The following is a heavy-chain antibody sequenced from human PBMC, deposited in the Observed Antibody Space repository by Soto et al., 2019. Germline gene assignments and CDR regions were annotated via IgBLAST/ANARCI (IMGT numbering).Heavy chain of an antibody. Sequence: EVQLVESGGGLVQPGGSLRLSCAASGFTFSSYSMNWVRQAPGKGLEWVSYISSSSSTIYYADSVKGRFTISRDNAKNSLYLQMNSLRAEDTAVYYCARGPPIAADGYYMDVWGKGTTVTVSS. CDR3: ARGPPIAADGYYMDV. V-gene: IGHV3-48*01. J-gene: IGHJ6*03. CDR1: GFTFSSYS. CDR2: ISSSSSTI. D-gene: IGHD6-13*01.